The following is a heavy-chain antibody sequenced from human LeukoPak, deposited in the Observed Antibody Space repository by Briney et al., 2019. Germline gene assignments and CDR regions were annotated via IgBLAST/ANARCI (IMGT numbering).Heavy chain of an antibody. Sequence: AASVKVSCKASGYTFTSYGISWVRQAPGQGLEWMGWISAYNGNTNYAQKLQGRVTMTTDTSTSTAYMELRSLRSDDTAVYYCARLWFGELFISQMMYFDYWGQGTLVTVSS. D-gene: IGHD3-10*01. V-gene: IGHV1-18*01. CDR3: ARLWFGELFISQMMYFDY. J-gene: IGHJ4*02. CDR1: GYTFTSYG. CDR2: ISAYNGNT.